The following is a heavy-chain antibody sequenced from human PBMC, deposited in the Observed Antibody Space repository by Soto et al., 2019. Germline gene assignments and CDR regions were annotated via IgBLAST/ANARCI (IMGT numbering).Heavy chain of an antibody. CDR2: IYSGGST. J-gene: IGHJ4*02. V-gene: IGHV3-53*04. CDR1: GFTVSSNY. D-gene: IGHD3-3*01. CDR3: ARVGFLEWLFEDY. Sequence: PGGSLRLSCAASGFTVSSNYMSWVRQAPGKGLEWVSVIYSGGSTYYADSVKGRFTISRHNSKNTLYLQMNSLRAEDTAVYYCARVGFLEWLFEDYWGQGTLVTVSS.